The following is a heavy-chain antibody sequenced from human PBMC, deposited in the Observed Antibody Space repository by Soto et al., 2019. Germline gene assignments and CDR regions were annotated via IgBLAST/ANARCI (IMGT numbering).Heavy chain of an antibody. Sequence: PGGSLRLSCAASGFTFSSHAMHWVRQAPGKGLEWVAVISYDGSNKYYADSVKGRFTISRDNSKNTLYLQMNSLRAEDTAVYYCARDPYSNLGATVFDYWGQGTLVTVSS. CDR2: ISYDGSNK. V-gene: IGHV3-30-3*01. CDR1: GFTFSSHA. D-gene: IGHD4-4*01. J-gene: IGHJ4*02. CDR3: ARDPYSNLGATVFDY.